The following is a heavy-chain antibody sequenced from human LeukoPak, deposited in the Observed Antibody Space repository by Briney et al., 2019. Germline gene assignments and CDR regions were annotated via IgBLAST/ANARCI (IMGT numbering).Heavy chain of an antibody. CDR2: ISYDGSHK. CDR1: AFTFSRYA. Sequence: GRSLRLSCAASAFTFSRYAMHWVRQAPGKGLECVTLISYDGSHKDYADSVKGRFTISRDNSKNTLYLQMNSLRTEDTAVHYCARGSWRFDNGDSGFDPWGQGTLVTVSS. V-gene: IGHV3-30*04. D-gene: IGHD4-17*01. CDR3: ARGSWRFDNGDSGFDP. J-gene: IGHJ5*02.